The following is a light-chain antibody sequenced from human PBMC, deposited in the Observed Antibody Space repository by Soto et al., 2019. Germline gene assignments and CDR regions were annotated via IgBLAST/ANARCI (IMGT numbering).Light chain of an antibody. J-gene: IGKJ5*01. Sequence: EIVLTQSPATLSFPPGEGATVSCSASQSVSRYLAWYQQKPGQAPRLLIYDASNRATGIPARFSGSGSGTDFTLTISSLEPEDFAVYYCQQRSNWPPITFGQGTQLDIK. CDR1: QSVSRY. V-gene: IGKV3-11*01. CDR3: QQRSNWPPIT. CDR2: DAS.